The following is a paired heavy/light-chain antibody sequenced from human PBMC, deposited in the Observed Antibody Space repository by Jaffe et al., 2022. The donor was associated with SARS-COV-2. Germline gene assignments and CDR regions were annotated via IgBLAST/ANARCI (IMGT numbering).Heavy chain of an antibody. J-gene: IGHJ6*02. D-gene: IGHD2-15*01. Sequence: QVQLVQSGAEVKKPGASVKVSCKASGYTFTSYYMHWVRQAPGQGLEWMGIINPSGGSTSYAQKFQGRVTMTRDTSTSTVYMELSSLRSEDTAVYYCAREDIVVVVAATPSYYYYYGMDVWGQGTTVTVSS. CDR1: GYTFTSYY. V-gene: IGHV1-46*01. CDR3: AREDIVVVVAATPSYYYYYGMDV. CDR2: INPSGGST.
Light chain of an antibody. CDR3: QQSYSTSRT. CDR1: QSISSY. J-gene: IGKJ4*01. CDR2: AAS. Sequence: DIQMTQSPSSLSASVGDRVTITCRASQSISSYLNWYQQKPGKAPKLLIYAASSLQSGVPSRFSGSGSGTDFTLTISSLQPEDFATYYCQQSYSTSRTFGGGTKVEIK. V-gene: IGKV1-39*01.